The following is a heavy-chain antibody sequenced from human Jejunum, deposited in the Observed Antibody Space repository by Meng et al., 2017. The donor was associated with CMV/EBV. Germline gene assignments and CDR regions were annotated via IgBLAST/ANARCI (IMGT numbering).Heavy chain of an antibody. CDR2: ISGSSTYI. CDR3: ATSKSTILGYCSSAACHLEY. J-gene: IGHJ4*02. V-gene: IGHV3-21*01. Sequence: YSMHWVRQAPGKGLEWVSSISGSSTYIYYAESVKGRFTISRDNAKNSLYLQMNSLRAEDTAVYYCATSKSTILGYCSSAACHLEYWGQGTLVTVSS. CDR1: YS. D-gene: IGHD2-2*01.